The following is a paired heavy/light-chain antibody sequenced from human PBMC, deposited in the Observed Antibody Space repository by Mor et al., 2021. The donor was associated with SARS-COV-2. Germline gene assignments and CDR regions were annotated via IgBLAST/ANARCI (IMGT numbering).Heavy chain of an antibody. CDR1: GDSITNYY. Sequence: QVQLQESGPGLVKPSETLSLTCSVSGDSITNYYWSWIRQPPGKGPEWIGFVYYGGTFSYNPSLKSRVTISIDPPKNQFALKMTSATAADTAVYYCVHGGIYFFDSWGPGTLVAVSS. CDR3: VHGGIYFFDS. CDR2: VYYGGTF. D-gene: IGHD3-16*01. V-gene: IGHV4-59*01. J-gene: IGHJ4*02.
Light chain of an antibody. CDR3: CSYAGRDSVV. Sequence: QSALAQPASVSGSPGQSITISCTGSSSDVGSYNLVSWYQQHPGKAPKLIMYEVIKRPSRVSNRFSGSKSGNTASLTISGLQAEDEADYFCCSYAGRDSVVFGGGTKVTVL. V-gene: IGLV2-23*02. J-gene: IGLJ2*01. CDR1: SSDVGSYNL. CDR2: EVI.